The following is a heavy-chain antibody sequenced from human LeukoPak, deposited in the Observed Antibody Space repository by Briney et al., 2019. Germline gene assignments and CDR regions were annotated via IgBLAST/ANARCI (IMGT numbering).Heavy chain of an antibody. V-gene: IGHV1-69*06. J-gene: IGHJ4*02. CDR1: GGTFSSYA. CDR3: ARDGYGSGSYYCC. Sequence: ASVTVSCKASGGTFSSYAISWVRQAPGQGLEWMGGIIPIFGTANYAQKFQGRVTITADKSTSTAYMELSSLRSEDTAVYYCARDGYGSGSYYCCWGQGTLVTVSS. D-gene: IGHD3-10*01. CDR2: IIPIFGTA.